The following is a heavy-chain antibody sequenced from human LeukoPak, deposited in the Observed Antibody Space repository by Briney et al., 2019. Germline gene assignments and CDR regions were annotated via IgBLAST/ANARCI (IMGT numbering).Heavy chain of an antibody. CDR2: IHTSGST. V-gene: IGHV4-4*07. CDR3: ARDGGSGWYDY. D-gene: IGHD6-19*01. Sequence: PSETLSLTCTVSGGSIKNYYWNWIRQPAGKGLEWIGRIHTSGSTNYNPSLKSRLTVSVDTSKNQFSLRLTPVTAADTAVYYCARDGGSGWYDYWGQGILVTVSS. CDR1: GGSIKNYY. J-gene: IGHJ4*02.